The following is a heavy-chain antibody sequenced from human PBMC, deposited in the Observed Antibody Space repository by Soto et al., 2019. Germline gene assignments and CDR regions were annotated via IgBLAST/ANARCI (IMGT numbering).Heavy chain of an antibody. Sequence: SVKVACKAFGGTFSSYAISWVRQAPGQDLEWMGGIIPIFGTANYAQKFQGRVMITADESTSTDYMELSSLRSEDTAVYYCAVEYYYDSSGYATGAFDIWGQGTMVTVSS. CDR2: IIPIFGTA. J-gene: IGHJ3*02. CDR1: GGTFSSYA. D-gene: IGHD3-22*01. CDR3: AVEYYYDSSGYATGAFDI. V-gene: IGHV1-69*13.